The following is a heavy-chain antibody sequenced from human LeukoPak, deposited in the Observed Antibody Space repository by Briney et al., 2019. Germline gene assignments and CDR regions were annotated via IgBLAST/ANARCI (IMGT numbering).Heavy chain of an antibody. J-gene: IGHJ4*02. CDR1: GFTFSNYN. Sequence: PGGSLRLSCAASGFTFSNYNLNWVRQAPGKGLEWLSYITSSSSAIYYADSVEGRFTISRDNAKNSLYLQMNSLRAEDTAVYYCARGPRYFDYWAREPWSPSPQ. CDR3: ARGPRYFDY. CDR2: ITSSSSAI. V-gene: IGHV3-48*04. D-gene: IGHD3-9*01.